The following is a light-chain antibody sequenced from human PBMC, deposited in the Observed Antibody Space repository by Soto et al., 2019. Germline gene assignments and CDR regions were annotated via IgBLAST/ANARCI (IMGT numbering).Light chain of an antibody. CDR2: DVS. V-gene: IGLV2-14*01. J-gene: IGLJ2*01. Sequence: QSALTQPASVSGSPGQSITLSCTGTSSDVGGYNYVSWYQQHPGKAPKPMIYDVSNRPSGVSNRFSGSKSGNTAALTISGLQAEDDDDYSCSSYTSSSTLLVVFGGGTKLTVL. CDR1: SSDVGGYNY. CDR3: SSYTSSSTLLVV.